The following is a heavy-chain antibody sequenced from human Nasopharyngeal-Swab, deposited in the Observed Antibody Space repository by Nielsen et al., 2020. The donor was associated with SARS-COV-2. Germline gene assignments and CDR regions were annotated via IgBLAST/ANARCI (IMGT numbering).Heavy chain of an antibody. V-gene: IGHV3-9*01. CDR1: GFTFDDYA. CDR2: ISWNSGSI. CDR3: AKDTSITVAAPFDC. J-gene: IGHJ4*02. D-gene: IGHD6-19*01. Sequence: SLKISCAASGFTFDDYAMHWVRQAPGKGLEWVSGISWNSGSIGYADSVKGRFTISRDNAKNSLYLQMNSLRAEDTALYYCAKDTSITVAAPFDCWGQGTLVTVSS.